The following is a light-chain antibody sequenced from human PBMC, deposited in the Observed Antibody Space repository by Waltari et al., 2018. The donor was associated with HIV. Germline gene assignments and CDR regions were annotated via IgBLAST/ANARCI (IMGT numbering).Light chain of an antibody. CDR3: ESADSSLWV. J-gene: IGLJ3*02. V-gene: IGLV3-25*03. Sequence: SYELTQPPSVSVSPGQTARITCSGDALPKHYAYWYQQKAGQAPVLGIYKDSERPSGISERFSGSSSGTTVTLTISGVQAEDEADYYCESADSSLWVFGGGTKLTVL. CDR1: ALPKHY. CDR2: KDS.